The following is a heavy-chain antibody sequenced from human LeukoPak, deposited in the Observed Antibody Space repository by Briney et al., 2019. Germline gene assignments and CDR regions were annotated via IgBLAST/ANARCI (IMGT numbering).Heavy chain of an antibody. J-gene: IGHJ4*02. CDR2: INHSGST. Sequence: SETLSLTYAVYGGSFSGYYWSWIRQPPGKGLEWIGEINHSGSTNYNPSLKSRVTISVDTSKNQFSLKLSSVTAADTAVYYCARGRKAAAGYYFDYWGQGTLVTVSS. V-gene: IGHV4-34*01. D-gene: IGHD6-13*01. CDR3: ARGRKAAAGYYFDY. CDR1: GGSFSGYY.